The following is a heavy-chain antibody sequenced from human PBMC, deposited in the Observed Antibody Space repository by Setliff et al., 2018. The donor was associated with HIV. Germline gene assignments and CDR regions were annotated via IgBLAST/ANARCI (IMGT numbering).Heavy chain of an antibody. CDR2: IYYSGST. Sequence: SETLSLTCIVSGDPISSSIYYWGWIRQPPGEGLEWIGSIYYSGSTYYNPSLKSRVTISVDTSKNQFSLKLSSVTAADTAVYYRARPGLGARPRAFDIWGQGTMVTVSS. J-gene: IGHJ3*02. D-gene: IGHD6-19*01. V-gene: IGHV4-39*01. CDR1: GDPISSSIYY. CDR3: ARPGLGARPRAFDI.